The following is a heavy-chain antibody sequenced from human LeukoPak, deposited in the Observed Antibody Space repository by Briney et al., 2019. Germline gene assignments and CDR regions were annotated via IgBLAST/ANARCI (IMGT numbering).Heavy chain of an antibody. D-gene: IGHD4-23*01. CDR2: IASDGSST. CDR3: ARGRPHGNDY. Sequence: GGSLRLSCAASGFTFSSYAMSWVRQAPGKGLEWVSRIASDGSSTTYADSVRGRFSISRDNAKNTLYLQMNSLGVEDTAVYYCARGRPHGNDYWGQGTLVTVSS. J-gene: IGHJ4*02. CDR1: GFTFSSYA. V-gene: IGHV3-74*01.